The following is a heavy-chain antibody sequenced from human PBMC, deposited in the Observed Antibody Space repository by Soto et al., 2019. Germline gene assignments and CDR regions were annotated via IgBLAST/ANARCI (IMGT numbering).Heavy chain of an antibody. CDR1: GGTFSSYA. CDR3: AKRRTRSYGDYCFDY. V-gene: IGHV1-69*13. D-gene: IGHD4-17*01. J-gene: IGHJ4*02. Sequence: RASVKVSCKASGGTFSSYAISWVRQAPGQGLEWMGGIIPIFGAANYAQKFQGRVTITADESTSTAYMELSSLRSEDTAVYYCAKRRTRSYGDYCFDYWGQGTLVTVSS. CDR2: IIPIFGAA.